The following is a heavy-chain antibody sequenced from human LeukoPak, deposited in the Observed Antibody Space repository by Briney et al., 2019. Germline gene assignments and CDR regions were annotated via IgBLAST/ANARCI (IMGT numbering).Heavy chain of an antibody. D-gene: IGHD3-3*01. CDR3: ATASYFDFPS. Sequence: GRSLRLSCAASGFTFSRYEMNWVRQAPGKGLEWVSYISVSGSAKNYADSVKGRFTISRDNAKNSLHLQMNSLRAEDTAVYYCATASYFDFPSWGQGTLVTVSS. V-gene: IGHV3-48*03. J-gene: IGHJ5*02. CDR2: ISVSGSAK. CDR1: GFTFSRYE.